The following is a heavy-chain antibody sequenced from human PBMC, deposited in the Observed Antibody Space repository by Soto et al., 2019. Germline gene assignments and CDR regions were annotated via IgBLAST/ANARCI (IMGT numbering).Heavy chain of an antibody. J-gene: IGHJ3*02. V-gene: IGHV3-33*06. CDR3: GKGNPKWGTGDAFDI. CDR1: VFPVIFYT. D-gene: IGHD7-27*01. Sequence: PAGSLGLCCAASVFPVIFYTMNWVRKAPGKGLEWVAIIWNDGSNEYYADSVKGRFTISRDNSKDTVYLQVSKLRAEDTAVYYCGKGNPKWGTGDAFDIWGQGKMVSGS. CDR2: IWNDGSNE.